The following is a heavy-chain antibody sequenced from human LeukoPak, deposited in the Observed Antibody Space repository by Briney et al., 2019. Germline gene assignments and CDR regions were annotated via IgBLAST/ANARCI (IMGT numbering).Heavy chain of an antibody. CDR3: ARGLVGARQNWFDP. Sequence: ASVKVSCKASGYTLTSYDINWARQATGQGLEWMGWMNPNSGNTGYAQKFQGRVTMTRNTSISTAYMELSSLTSEDTAVYYCARGLVGARQNWFDPWGQGTLVTVSS. D-gene: IGHD1-26*01. CDR1: GYTLTSYD. V-gene: IGHV1-8*01. J-gene: IGHJ5*02. CDR2: MNPNSGNT.